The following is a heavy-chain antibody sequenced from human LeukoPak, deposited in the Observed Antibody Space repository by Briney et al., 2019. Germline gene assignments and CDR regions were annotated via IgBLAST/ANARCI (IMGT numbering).Heavy chain of an antibody. V-gene: IGHV3-7*01. D-gene: IGHD3-3*01. CDR3: ARSAGDFWSGYFRGLWFDY. J-gene: IGHJ4*02. Sequence: GSLRPSCAASGFTFSSYWMSWVRQAPGKGLEWVANIKQDGSEKYYVDSVKGRFTISRDNAKNSLYLQMNSLRAEDTAVYYCARSAGDFWSGYFRGLWFDYWGQGTLVTVSS. CDR2: IKQDGSEK. CDR1: GFTFSSYW.